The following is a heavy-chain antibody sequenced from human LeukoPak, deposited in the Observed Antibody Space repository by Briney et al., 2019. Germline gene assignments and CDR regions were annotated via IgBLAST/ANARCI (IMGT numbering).Heavy chain of an antibody. J-gene: IGHJ4*02. V-gene: IGHV3-15*01. CDR1: GFTFSNVW. Sequence: GGSLRLSCAASGFTFSNVWMYWVRQAPGKGLEWVGRIKSKTSGATTDYAAPVKGRFTISRDDSKNTLYLQMNSLKTEDTAVYYCTTDLIDDYGDYVNDYWGQGTLVTVSS. D-gene: IGHD4-17*01. CDR3: TTDLIDDYGDYVNDY. CDR2: IKSKTSGATT.